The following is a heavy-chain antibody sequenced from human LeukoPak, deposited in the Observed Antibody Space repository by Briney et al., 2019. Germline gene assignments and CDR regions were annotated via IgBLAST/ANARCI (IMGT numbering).Heavy chain of an antibody. D-gene: IGHD3-10*01. CDR2: ISSSSTI. CDR1: GFTFSSYS. V-gene: IGHV3-48*01. J-gene: IGHJ4*02. CDR3: AKGPEVRGVIVILKTGEKGALDY. Sequence: GGSLRLSCAASGFTFSSYSMNWVRQAPGKGLEWVSYISSSSTIYYADSVKGRFTISRDNSKNTLYLQMSSLRAEDTAVCYCAKGPEVRGVIVILKTGEKGALDYWGQGTLVTVSS.